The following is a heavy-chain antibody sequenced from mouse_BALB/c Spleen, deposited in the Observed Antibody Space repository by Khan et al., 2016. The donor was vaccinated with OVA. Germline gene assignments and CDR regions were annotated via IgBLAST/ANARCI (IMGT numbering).Heavy chain of an antibody. D-gene: IGHD4-1*02. Sequence: QIQLVQSGPELKKPGETVKISCKASGHTFTNFGMNWVKQAPGKGLKWMGWINTYTGEPTYADDFNGRFAFSLAASASTVYLQINNLTNEDTATYFCARPTNFSYAMDNGGQGTSVTVSS. J-gene: IGHJ4*01. V-gene: IGHV9-3-1*01. CDR2: INTYTGEP. CDR3: ARPTNFSYAMDN. CDR1: GHTFTNFG.